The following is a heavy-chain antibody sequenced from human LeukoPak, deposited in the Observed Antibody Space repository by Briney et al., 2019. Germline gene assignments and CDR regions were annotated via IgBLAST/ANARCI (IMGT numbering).Heavy chain of an antibody. CDR3: AREGHSYGYAY. Sequence: PSETLSLTCTVSGYSISSGYYWGGIRQPPGKGLEWIGSIYHSGSTYYNPSLKSRVTISVDTSKNQFSLKLSSVTAADTAVYYCAREGHSYGYAYWGQGTLVTVSS. J-gene: IGHJ4*02. CDR2: IYHSGST. CDR1: GYSISSGYY. V-gene: IGHV4-38-2*02. D-gene: IGHD5-18*01.